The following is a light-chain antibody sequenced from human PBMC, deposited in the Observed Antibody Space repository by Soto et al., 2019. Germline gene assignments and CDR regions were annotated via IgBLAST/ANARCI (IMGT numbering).Light chain of an antibody. CDR1: QTISTY. CDR2: GAS. CDR3: QQTYSDIS. J-gene: IGKJ4*01. V-gene: IGKV1-39*01. Sequence: DVRMTQSPSSLSASVGDTITITCRASQTISTYLNWFQQKSGESPRLLIYGASTLHDGVPSRFSGSGSGADFILTISGLQPEDFATYHCQQTYSDISFGGGTRVE.